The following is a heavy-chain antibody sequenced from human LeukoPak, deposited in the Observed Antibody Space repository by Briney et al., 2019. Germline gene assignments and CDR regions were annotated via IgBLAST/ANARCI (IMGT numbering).Heavy chain of an antibody. CDR3: ARTSKHEVGATYYFDY. D-gene: IGHD1-26*01. CDR2: INPSGGST. CDR1: GYTFTRYY. Sequence: ASVKVSCKASGYTFTRYYIHGVRQAPGQGLEWMGIINPSGGSTSYPQKFQGRVTMTRDTSTSTVYMELSSLRSEDTAVYHCARTSKHEVGATYYFDYWGQGTLVTVSS. V-gene: IGHV1-46*01. J-gene: IGHJ4*02.